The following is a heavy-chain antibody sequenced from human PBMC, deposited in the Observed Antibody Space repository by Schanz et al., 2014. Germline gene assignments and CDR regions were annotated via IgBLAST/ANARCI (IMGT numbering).Heavy chain of an antibody. V-gene: IGHV1-69*02. Sequence: QVPLVQSGAEVKKPGSSVKVSCKASGDTFRSYTINWVRHAPGQGLEWMGRIIPITGITNYAQKFQGRVTCTADKSTSTALVEVNSLRSEDTAVYYCARTGYDPSLTHWGQGTLVTVSS. CDR3: ARTGYDPSLTH. CDR2: IIPITGIT. D-gene: IGHD5-12*01. CDR1: GDTFRSYT. J-gene: IGHJ4*02.